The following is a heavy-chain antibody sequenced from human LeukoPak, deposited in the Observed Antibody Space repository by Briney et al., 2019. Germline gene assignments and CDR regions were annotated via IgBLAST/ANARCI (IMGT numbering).Heavy chain of an antibody. CDR1: GYTFTSYD. J-gene: IGHJ6*03. D-gene: IGHD2-2*02. CDR2: MNPNSGNT. CDR3: ARGVKYQLLYYYYYYYMDV. V-gene: IGHV1-8*01. Sequence: ASVKVSCKASGYTFTSYDINWVRQATGQGLEWMGWMNPNSGNTGYAQKFQGRVTMTRNTSISTAYMELSSLRSEDTAVYYCARGVKYQLLYYYYYYYMDVWGKGTTVTVSS.